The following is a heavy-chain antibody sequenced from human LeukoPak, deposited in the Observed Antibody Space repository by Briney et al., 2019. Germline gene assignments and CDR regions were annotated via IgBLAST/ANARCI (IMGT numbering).Heavy chain of an antibody. CDR2: MNPNICNT. CDR1: GYTFTSYD. J-gene: IGHJ4*02. CDR3: ARAFSLVGATLDVFDY. D-gene: IGHD1-26*01. Sequence: ASVKVSCKASGYTFTSYDINWLRQAPGQGLEWIGLMNPNICNTGYAQNFQGRVTITRNPSISTAYMELSRLRSDDTGVYYCARAFSLVGATLDVFDYWGQGTLVTVSS. V-gene: IGHV1-8*03.